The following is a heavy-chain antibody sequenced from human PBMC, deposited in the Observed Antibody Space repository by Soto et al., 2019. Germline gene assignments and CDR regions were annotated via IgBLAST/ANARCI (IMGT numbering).Heavy chain of an antibody. V-gene: IGHV4-34*01. Sequence: ASETLSLTCAVYGGSFSGYYWSWIRQPPGKGLEWIGEINHSGSTNYNPSLKSRVTISVDRSKNQFSLKLSSVTAADTAVYYCARGGGYTFDYWGQGTLVTVSS. D-gene: IGHD3-10*01. CDR3: ARGGGYTFDY. J-gene: IGHJ4*02. CDR1: GGSFSGYY. CDR2: INHSGST.